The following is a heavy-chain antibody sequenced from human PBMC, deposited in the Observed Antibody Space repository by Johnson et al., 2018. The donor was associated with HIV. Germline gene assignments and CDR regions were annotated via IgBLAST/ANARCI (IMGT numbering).Heavy chain of an antibody. J-gene: IGHJ3*02. CDR3: AKDTDSSSSGAFDI. D-gene: IGHD6-6*01. Sequence: VQLVESGGGLVKPGGSLRLSCSASGFSFSDYYMSWIRQAPGKGLEWVSYISSSGSTIYYADSVKGRFTISRDNAKNSLYLQMNSLRAEDTAVYYCAKDTDSSSSGAFDIWGQGTMVTVSS. V-gene: IGHV3-11*04. CDR2: ISSSGSTI. CDR1: GFSFSDYY.